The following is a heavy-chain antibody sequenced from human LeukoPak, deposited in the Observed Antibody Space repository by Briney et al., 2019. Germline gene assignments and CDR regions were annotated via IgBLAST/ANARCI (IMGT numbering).Heavy chain of an antibody. CDR3: ARSLPGAIGAADS. D-gene: IGHD6-13*01. CDR2: IYYSGST. CDR1: GGSISSYY. Sequence: PSETLSLTCTVSGGSISSYYWSWIRQPPGKGLEWIGYIYYSGSTNYNPSLKSRVTISVDTSKNHFSLKVTSMTAADTGVYYCARSLPGAIGAADSWGQGTLVTVSA. J-gene: IGHJ4*02. V-gene: IGHV4-59*01.